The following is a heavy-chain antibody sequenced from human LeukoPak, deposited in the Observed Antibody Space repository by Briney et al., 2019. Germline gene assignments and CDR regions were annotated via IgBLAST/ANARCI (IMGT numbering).Heavy chain of an antibody. D-gene: IGHD3-3*01. Sequence: SETLSLTCTVSGYSLSSGYYWGWIRQPPGKGLEWIGITYHSGSTNYNPSLKSRVTISVDTSKNQFSLKLNSLTAADTAVYYCARVPHGETVFGVVRYWLDPWGQGTLITVFS. CDR3: ARVPHGETVFGVVRYWLDP. J-gene: IGHJ5*02. CDR1: GYSLSSGYY. V-gene: IGHV4-38-2*02. CDR2: TYHSGST.